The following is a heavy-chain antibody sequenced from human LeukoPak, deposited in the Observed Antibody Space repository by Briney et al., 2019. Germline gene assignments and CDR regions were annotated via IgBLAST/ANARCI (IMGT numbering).Heavy chain of an antibody. CDR2: VNPNSINI. V-gene: IGHV1-8*01. CDR3: ARLGDVLVGSKYNPGSDY. D-gene: IGHD1-26*01. CDR1: GYTLTSFY. Sequence: ASREGSSQASGYTLTSFYFHWVGQAPGQGVGLVGWVNPNSINIGYAQKFQGRVTMTRNTSIMTAYMELSSLRSEDTAMYYCARLGDVLVGSKYNPGSDYWGQGTLVTVSS. J-gene: IGHJ4*02.